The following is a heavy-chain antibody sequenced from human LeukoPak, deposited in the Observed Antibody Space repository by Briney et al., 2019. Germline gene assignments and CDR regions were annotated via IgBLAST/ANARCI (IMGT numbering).Heavy chain of an antibody. J-gene: IGHJ4*02. CDR1: GFTFSSYS. CDR2: ISSSSSTI. D-gene: IGHD5-24*01. V-gene: IGHV3-48*01. Sequence: QPGGSLRLSCAASGFTFSSYSMNWVRQAPGKGLEWVSYISSSSSTIYYADSVKGRFTISRDNAKNSLYLQMNSLRAEDTAVYYCARTTDGYNFNGGYWGQGTLVTVSS. CDR3: ARTTDGYNFNGGY.